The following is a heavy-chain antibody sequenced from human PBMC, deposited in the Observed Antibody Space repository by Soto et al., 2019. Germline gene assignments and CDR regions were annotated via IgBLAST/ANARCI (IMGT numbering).Heavy chain of an antibody. CDR3: AKEARYDLGYWSSTSCYEEFDN. D-gene: IGHD2-2*01. Sequence: GGSLRLSCAASGFTFDDYAMHWVRQAPGKGLEWVSGICWNSGSIGYADSVKGRFTISRDNAKNSLYLQMNSLRAEDTALYYCAKEARYDLGYWSSTSCYEEFDNWGQGTLVTVSS. CDR1: GFTFDDYA. V-gene: IGHV3-9*01. J-gene: IGHJ4*02. CDR2: ICWNSGSI.